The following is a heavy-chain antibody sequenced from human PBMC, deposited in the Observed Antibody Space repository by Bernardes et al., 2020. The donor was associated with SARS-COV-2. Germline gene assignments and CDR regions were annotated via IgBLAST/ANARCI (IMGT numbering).Heavy chain of an antibody. CDR1: GYTFTSYG. Sequence: DSCKASGYTFTSYGISWVRQAPGQGLEWMGWISAYNGNTNYAQKLQGRVTMNTDISTSTAYMELRSLRSDDTAVYYCARLGYCSSTSCPLDYWGQGTLVTVSS. CDR3: ARLGYCSSTSCPLDY. D-gene: IGHD2-2*01. V-gene: IGHV1-18*04. CDR2: ISAYNGNT. J-gene: IGHJ4*02.